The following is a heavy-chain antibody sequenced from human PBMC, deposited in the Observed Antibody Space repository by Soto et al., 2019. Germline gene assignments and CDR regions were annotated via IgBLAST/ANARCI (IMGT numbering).Heavy chain of an antibody. V-gene: IGHV4-34*01. J-gene: IGHJ6*03. D-gene: IGHD6-13*01. Sequence: SETLSLTCAVYGGSFSGYYWSWIRQPPGKGLEWIGEINHSGSTNYNPSLKSRVTISVDTSKNQFSLKLSSVTAADTAVYYCARGRMYSSSRNPGVYYMDVWGKGTTVTVSS. CDR3: ARGRMYSSSRNPGVYYMDV. CDR2: INHSGST. CDR1: GGSFSGYY.